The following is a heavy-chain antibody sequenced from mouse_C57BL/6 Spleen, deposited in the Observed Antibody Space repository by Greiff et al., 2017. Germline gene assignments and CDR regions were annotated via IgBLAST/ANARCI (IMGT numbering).Heavy chain of an antibody. J-gene: IGHJ3*01. CDR1: GFNIKDDY. Sequence: EVQLQQSGAELVRPGASVKLSCTASGFNIKDDYMHWVKQRPEQGLEWIGWIDPENGDTEYASKFQGKATITADTSSNTAFLQLSSLTSEDTAVYYCTTLFSRAYWGQGTLVTVSA. CDR3: TTLFSRAY. CDR2: IDPENGDT. V-gene: IGHV14-4*01.